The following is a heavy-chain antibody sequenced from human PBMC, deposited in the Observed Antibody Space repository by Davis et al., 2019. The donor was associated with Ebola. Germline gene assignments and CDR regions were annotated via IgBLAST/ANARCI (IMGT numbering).Heavy chain of an antibody. CDR3: AKLRSHDYSDSSDDFYLDL. D-gene: IGHD1-26*01. CDR2: ISSDGSKE. V-gene: IGHV3-30*18. CDR1: GFTFTTSA. Sequence: GGSLRLSCVASGFTFTTSAMHWVRQAPGKGLEWVALISSDGSKEYYADSVEGRFTISNDNSKNTLYLHMNALTAEDTALYYCAKLRSHDYSDSSDDFYLDLWGRGTLVTVSS. J-gene: IGHJ2*01.